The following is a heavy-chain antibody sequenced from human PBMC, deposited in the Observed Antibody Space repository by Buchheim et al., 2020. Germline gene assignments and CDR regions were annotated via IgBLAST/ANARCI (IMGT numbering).Heavy chain of an antibody. CDR2: IYYSGST. CDR3: ARRIRHYYDSSLTPSEYFQH. J-gene: IGHJ1*01. V-gene: IGHV4-39*01. D-gene: IGHD3-22*01. CDR1: GGSISSSSYY. Sequence: QLQLQESGPGLVKPSETLSLTCTVSGGSISSSSYYWGWIRQPPGKGLEWIGSIYYSGSTYYNPSLKSRVTISVDTSKNQFSLKLSSVTAADTAVYYCARRIRHYYDSSLTPSEYFQHWGQGTL.